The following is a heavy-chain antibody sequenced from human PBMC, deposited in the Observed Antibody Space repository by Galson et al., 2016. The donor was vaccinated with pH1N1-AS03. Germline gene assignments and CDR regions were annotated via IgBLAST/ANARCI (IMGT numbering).Heavy chain of an antibody. V-gene: IGHV4-61*02. Sequence: VSGASISSGGLHWGWIRQTAGTGLEFIGRFYNSGRATYHPSLESRVTISVDTSKSQFSLRLRSVTAADTAVYYCAADDMWGQGTMVTVSS. J-gene: IGHJ3*02. CDR3: AADDM. CDR1: GASISSGGLH. CDR2: FYNSGRA.